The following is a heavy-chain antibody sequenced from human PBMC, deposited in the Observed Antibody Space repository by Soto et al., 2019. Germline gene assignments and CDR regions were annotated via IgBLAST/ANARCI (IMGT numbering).Heavy chain of an antibody. CDR1: GGTFNIYH. CDR3: ARDETGDSYYYYYGMDV. CDR2: ILPIFGTT. Sequence: QVQLVQSGAEVKKPGSSVKVSCKASGGTFNIYHITWVRQAPGQGLEWMGGILPIFGTTNYAQRFQGRLTIIADDSTSTDYMELSSLRSEDTSVYYCARDETGDSYYYYYGMDVWGQGTTVTVTS. J-gene: IGHJ6*02. V-gene: IGHV1-69*01. D-gene: IGHD7-27*01.